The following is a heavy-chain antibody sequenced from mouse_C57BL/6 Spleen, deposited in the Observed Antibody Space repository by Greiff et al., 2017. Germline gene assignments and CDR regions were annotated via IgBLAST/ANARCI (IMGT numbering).Heavy chain of an antibody. CDR1: GFTFSDYG. V-gene: IGHV5-17*01. CDR2: ISSGSSTI. D-gene: IGHD2-4*01. CDR3: ARRRGYDYDGGYAMDY. J-gene: IGHJ4*01. Sequence: EVQLVESGGGLVKPGGSLKLSCAASGFTFSDYGMHWVRQAPEKGLEWVAYISSGSSTIYYADTVKGRFTISRDNAKNTLFLQMTSLRSEDTAMYYCARRRGYDYDGGYAMDYWGQGTSVTVSS.